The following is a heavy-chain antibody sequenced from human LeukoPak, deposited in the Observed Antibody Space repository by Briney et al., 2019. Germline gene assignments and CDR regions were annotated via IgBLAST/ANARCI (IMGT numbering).Heavy chain of an antibody. D-gene: IGHD4-17*01. J-gene: IGHJ4*02. CDR3: AKYSGAYAIEH. CDR1: GFSFSTSW. CDR2: IKGDGSEK. Sequence: SGGSLRLSCAASGFSFSTSWMSWVRQAPGKGLEWVANIKGDGSEKQYVDSVMGRFTVSRDNAKNSLYLQMNILRGDDTAVYYCAKYSGAYAIEHWGQGTLVTVSS. V-gene: IGHV3-7*02.